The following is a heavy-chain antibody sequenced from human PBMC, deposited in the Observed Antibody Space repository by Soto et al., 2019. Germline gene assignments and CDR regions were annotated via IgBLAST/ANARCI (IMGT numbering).Heavy chain of an antibody. CDR2: ISGSGGST. CDR3: VVSNYVGVIHY. V-gene: IGHV3-23*01. Sequence: EVQRLESGGGLVQPGGSLRLSCAASGFTFSSYAMSWVRQAPGKGLEWVSAISGSGGSTYYADSVKGRFTISRDNSKNTRYVQMNSLRAEDTAVYYCVVSNYVGVIHYWGQGPLVTVSS. CDR1: GFTFSSYA. D-gene: IGHD4-4*01. J-gene: IGHJ4*02.